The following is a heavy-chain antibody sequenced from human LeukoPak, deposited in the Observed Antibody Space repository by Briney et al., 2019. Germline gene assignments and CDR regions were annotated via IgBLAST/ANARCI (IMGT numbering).Heavy chain of an antibody. CDR1: GGSISSGGYS. CDR2: IYHSGST. CDR3: ARSPLQGRNWFDP. Sequence: SQSLSLTCAVPGGSISSGGYSWSWIRQPPGKGLKWIGYIYHSGSTYYNPSLKSRVTISVDRSKNQFSLKLSSVTAADTAVYYCARSPLQGRNWFDPWGQGTLVTVSS. V-gene: IGHV4-30-2*01. J-gene: IGHJ5*01.